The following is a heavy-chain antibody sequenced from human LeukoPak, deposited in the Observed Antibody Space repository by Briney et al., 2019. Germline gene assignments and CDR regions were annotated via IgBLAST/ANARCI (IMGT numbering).Heavy chain of an antibody. V-gene: IGHV3-23*01. J-gene: IGHJ6*03. CDR1: GFTFSSYA. Sequence: GGSLRLSCAASGFTFSSYAMSWVRQAPGKGLEWVSAISGSGGSTYYADSVKGRFTISRDNAKNTLYLQMNSLRAEDTAVYYCARVGNYLSRYYYYYYMDVWGKGTTVTVSS. CDR3: ARVGNYLSRYYYYYYMDV. CDR2: ISGSGGST. D-gene: IGHD4-11*01.